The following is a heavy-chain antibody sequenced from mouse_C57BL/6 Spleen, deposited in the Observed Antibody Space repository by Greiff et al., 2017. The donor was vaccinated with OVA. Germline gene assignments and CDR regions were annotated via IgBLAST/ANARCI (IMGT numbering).Heavy chain of an antibody. D-gene: IGHD2-2*01. J-gene: IGHJ3*01. CDR1: GYTFTSYW. CDR3: ARGGGYRSAY. CDR2: IDPSDSYT. Sequence: VQLQQPGAELVKPGASVKLSCKASGYTFTSYWMQWVKQRPGQGLEWIGEIDPSDSYTNYNQKFKGKATLTVDTSSSTAYMQLSSLTSEDSAVYYCARGGGYRSAYWGQGTLVTVSA. V-gene: IGHV1-50*01.